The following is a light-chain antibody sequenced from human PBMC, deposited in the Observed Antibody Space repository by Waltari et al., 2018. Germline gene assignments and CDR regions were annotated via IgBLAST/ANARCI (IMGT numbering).Light chain of an antibody. Sequence: QSPLTQPASVSGSPGQSITISCTGTSSDVGGSIYVSWYQQHPGKAPKLIIYDVSNRPSGVSDRFSGSRSGNTASLTISGLQAEDEADYYCSSYTTTKTRVFGGGTKLTVL. V-gene: IGLV2-14*03. J-gene: IGLJ3*02. CDR1: SSDVGGSIY. CDR3: SSYTTTKTRV. CDR2: DVS.